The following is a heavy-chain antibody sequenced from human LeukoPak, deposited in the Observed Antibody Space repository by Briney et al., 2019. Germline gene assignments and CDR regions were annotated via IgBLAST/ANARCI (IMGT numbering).Heavy chain of an antibody. V-gene: IGHV3-74*01. J-gene: IGHJ4*02. Sequence: GGSLRLSCAASGFTFSIYWMHWVRQAPGKGLVWVSRISDDGKSTVYADSVKGRFTISRDNAKNSLYLQMNSLRAEDTAVYYCARAGVVRYYFDYWGQGTLVTVSS. CDR2: ISDDGKST. CDR1: GFTFSIYW. D-gene: IGHD3-3*01. CDR3: ARAGVVRYYFDY.